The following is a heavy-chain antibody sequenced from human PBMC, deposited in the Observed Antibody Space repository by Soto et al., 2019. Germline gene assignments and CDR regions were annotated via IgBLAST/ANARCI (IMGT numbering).Heavy chain of an antibody. CDR2: VGAYNGNP. CDR1: GYRFTSYG. D-gene: IGHD1-1*01. J-gene: IGHJ6*03. Sequence: QVQLVQSGAEVKKPGASVKVSCKASGYRFTSYGISWVRQAPGQGLEWMGWVGAYNGNPNYSPEFQDRVTVTTDTSTATDYLELRGLRGDDTAVYYCARLFNWVDMRGGYFHYMDDWGTGTSVTVSS. V-gene: IGHV1-18*01. CDR3: ARLFNWVDMRGGYFHYMDD.